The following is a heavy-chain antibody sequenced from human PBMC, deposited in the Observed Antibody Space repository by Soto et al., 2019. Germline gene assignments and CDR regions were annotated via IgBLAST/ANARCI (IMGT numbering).Heavy chain of an antibody. V-gene: IGHV1-2*02. CDR1: GYTFTGYY. J-gene: IGHJ5*02. CDR2: INPNSGGT. CDR3: SRDGGRRAGWFDP. D-gene: IGHD2-15*01. Sequence: QVQLVQSGAEVKKPGTSVKVSCKASGYTFTGYYMHWARQAPGQGPEWMGWINPNSGGTNYAQKFQGRVTLSSDTSISTAYMELSRLRSDDTAVYYCSRDGGRRAGWFDPWGQGTLVTVSS.